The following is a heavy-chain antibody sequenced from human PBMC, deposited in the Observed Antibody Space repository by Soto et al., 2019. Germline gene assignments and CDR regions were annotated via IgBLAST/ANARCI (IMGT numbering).Heavy chain of an antibody. Sequence: SETLSLTCTVSGGSISSYYWSWIRQPAGKGLEWIGRIYTSGSTNYNPSLKSRVTMSVDTSQNQFSLKLSSVTAADTAVYYCARVSVDLYYYGMDVWGQGTTVTVSS. J-gene: IGHJ6*02. D-gene: IGHD5-12*01. CDR3: ARVSVDLYYYGMDV. V-gene: IGHV4-4*07. CDR2: IYTSGST. CDR1: GGSISSYY.